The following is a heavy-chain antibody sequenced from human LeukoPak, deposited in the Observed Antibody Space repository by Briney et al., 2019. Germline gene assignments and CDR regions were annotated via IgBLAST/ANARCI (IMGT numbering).Heavy chain of an antibody. CDR3: ARESLPDTAMVTGAFDI. D-gene: IGHD5-18*01. Sequence: ASVKVSCKASGYTFTSYGISWVRQAPGQGLEWMGWISAYNGNTNYAQKLQGRVTMTTDTSTSTAYMELRSLRSDDTAVYYCARESLPDTAMVTGAFDIWGQGTMVTVSS. CDR1: GYTFTSYG. CDR2: ISAYNGNT. J-gene: IGHJ3*02. V-gene: IGHV1-18*01.